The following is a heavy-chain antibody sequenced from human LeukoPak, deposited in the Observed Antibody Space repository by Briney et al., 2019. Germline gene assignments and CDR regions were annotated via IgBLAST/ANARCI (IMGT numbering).Heavy chain of an antibody. CDR3: ARGTGMATITVDFDY. J-gene: IGHJ4*02. V-gene: IGHV3-33*01. CDR2: IWYDGSNK. Sequence: GGSLRLSCAASGFTFSSYGMHWVRQAPGKGLEGVAVIWYDGSNKYYADSVKGRFTISRDNSKNTLYLQMNSLRAEDTAVYYCARGTGMATITVDFDYWGQGTLVTVSS. CDR1: GFTFSSYG. D-gene: IGHD5-24*01.